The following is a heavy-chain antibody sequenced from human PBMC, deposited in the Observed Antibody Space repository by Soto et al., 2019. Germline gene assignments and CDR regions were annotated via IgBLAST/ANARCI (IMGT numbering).Heavy chain of an antibody. D-gene: IGHD6-19*01. Sequence: EVQLLESGGGLVQPGGSLRLSCVGSGFFFSSYTMTWVRQAPGKGLEWVSSFSATSENTYYADSVRGRFTISRDNSKNTLFQKMNSRTAEDPAMFYCAKAGDQQWVRLPFDYWGQGILVIVPS. J-gene: IGHJ4*02. CDR2: FSATSENT. CDR1: GFFFSSYT. CDR3: AKAGDQQWVRLPFDY. V-gene: IGHV3-23*01.